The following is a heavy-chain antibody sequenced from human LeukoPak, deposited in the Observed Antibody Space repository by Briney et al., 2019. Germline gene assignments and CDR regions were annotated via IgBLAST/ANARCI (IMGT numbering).Heavy chain of an antibody. CDR1: GYTFTSYD. D-gene: IGHD2-21*01. CDR3: ARGDWFDP. V-gene: IGHV1-18*01. Sequence: ASVKVSCKSSGYTFTSYDINWVRQAPGQGLEWMGWVSVYNGNTNYAQKLEGRVAMTTDTSSTTAYMELRSLRSDDTAIYYCARGDWFDPWGQGTLVTVSS. CDR2: VSVYNGNT. J-gene: IGHJ5*02.